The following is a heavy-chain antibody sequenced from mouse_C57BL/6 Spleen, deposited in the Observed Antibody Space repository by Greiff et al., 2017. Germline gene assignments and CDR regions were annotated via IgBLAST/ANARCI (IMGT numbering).Heavy chain of an antibody. D-gene: IGHD3-2*02. CDR1: GYTFTSYW. CDR3: AVLDSSGPWFAY. J-gene: IGHJ3*01. V-gene: IGHV1-55*01. Sequence: QVHVKQPGAELVKPGASVKMSCKASGYTFTSYWITWVKQRPGQGLEWIGDIYPGSGSTNYNEKFKSKATLTVDTSSSTAYMQLSSLTSEDSAVYCCAVLDSSGPWFAYWGQGTLVTVSA. CDR2: IYPGSGST.